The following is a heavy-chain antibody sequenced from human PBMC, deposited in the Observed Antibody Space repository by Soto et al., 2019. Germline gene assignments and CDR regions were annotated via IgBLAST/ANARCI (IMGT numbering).Heavy chain of an antibody. CDR2: ISYDGSNK. CDR3: AKDGRGPYSSSWYDWFDP. CDR1: GFTFSSYG. D-gene: IGHD6-13*01. Sequence: QVQLVESGGGVVQPGRSLRLSCAASGFTFSSYGMHWVRQAPGKGLEWEAVISYDGSNKYYADSVKGRFTISRDNSKNTRYLQMNSLRAEDTAVYYCAKDGRGPYSSSWYDWFDPWGQGTLVTVSS. J-gene: IGHJ5*02. V-gene: IGHV3-30*18.